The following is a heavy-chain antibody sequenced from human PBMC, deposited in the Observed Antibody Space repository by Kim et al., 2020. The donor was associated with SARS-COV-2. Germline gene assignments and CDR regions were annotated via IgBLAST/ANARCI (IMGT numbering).Heavy chain of an antibody. CDR1: GGSISSGGYY. CDR2: IYYSGST. D-gene: IGHD6-13*01. Sequence: SETLSLTCTVSGGSISSGGYYWSWIRQHPGKGLEWIGYIYYSGSTYYNPSLKSRVTISVDTSKNQFSLKLSSVTAADTAVYYCARAGYSINWFDPWGQGTLVTASS. V-gene: IGHV4-31*03. J-gene: IGHJ5*02. CDR3: ARAGYSINWFDP.